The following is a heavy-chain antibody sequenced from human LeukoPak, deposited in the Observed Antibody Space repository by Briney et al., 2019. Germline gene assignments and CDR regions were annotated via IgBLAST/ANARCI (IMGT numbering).Heavy chain of an antibody. CDR1: GFTFSTYG. D-gene: IGHD3-10*01. Sequence: GGSLRLSCAASGFTFSTYGMHWVRQAPGKGLEWVAVISYDGSNKYYADSVKGRFTISRDNSKNTLYLQMNSLRAEDTAMYYCAKDPGYYGSGTYPTLLDYWGQGTLVTVSS. CDR3: AKDPGYYGSGTYPTLLDY. CDR2: ISYDGSNK. J-gene: IGHJ4*02. V-gene: IGHV3-30*18.